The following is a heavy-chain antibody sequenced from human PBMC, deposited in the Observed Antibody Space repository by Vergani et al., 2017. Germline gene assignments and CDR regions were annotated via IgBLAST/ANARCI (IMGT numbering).Heavy chain of an antibody. CDR2: MYHSGST. V-gene: IGHV4-59*01. J-gene: IGHJ5*02. CDR1: GGSMSGYY. CDR3: GRVADFYGLGSRLLYL. D-gene: IGHD3-10*01. Sequence: QVRLQESGPGLVKPSETLSLTCSVSGGSMSGYYWSWIRQPPGKELEWIGYMYHSGSTNYNPSLATRVTISGDTSKNQFSLKLNSVTAADTAVYYCGRVADFYGLGSRLLYLWGQGILVTVSS.